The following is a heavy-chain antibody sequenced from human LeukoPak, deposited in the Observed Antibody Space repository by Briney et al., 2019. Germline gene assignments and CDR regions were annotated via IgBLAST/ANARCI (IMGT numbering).Heavy chain of an antibody. J-gene: IGHJ6*02. Sequence: ASVKVSCKASGYTFSSYSISWVRQAPGQGLEWMGWISAYNGNTIYAQKVKGRVTMTTDTSTSTAYMELRSLRSDDTAVYYCARVWGSMVTGALYNSYGMDVWGQGTTVTVSS. V-gene: IGHV1-18*01. CDR1: GYTFSSYS. CDR2: ISAYNGNT. D-gene: IGHD5-18*01. CDR3: ARVWGSMVTGALYNSYGMDV.